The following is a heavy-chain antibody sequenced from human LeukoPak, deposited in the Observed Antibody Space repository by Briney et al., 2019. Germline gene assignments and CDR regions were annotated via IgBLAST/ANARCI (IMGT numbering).Heavy chain of an antibody. J-gene: IGHJ4*02. CDR3: ARGAATTD. CDR1: GGSISSGSYY. V-gene: IGHV4-61*02. Sequence: SQTLSLTCTVSGGSISSGSYYWSWIRQPAGKGLEWIGRIYTSGSTNYNPSLKSRVTISVDTSKNQFSLKLSSVTAADTAVYYCARGAATTDWGQGTLVTVSS. D-gene: IGHD1-26*01. CDR2: IYTSGST.